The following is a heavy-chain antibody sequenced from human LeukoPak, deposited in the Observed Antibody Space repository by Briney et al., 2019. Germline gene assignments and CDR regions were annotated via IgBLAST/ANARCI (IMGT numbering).Heavy chain of an antibody. D-gene: IGHD1-26*01. Sequence: PGGSLRLSCAASGFTFSSYWMSWVRQAPGKGLEWVANIKQDGSEKYYVDSVKGRFTISRDNAKNSLYLQMNSLRAEDTAVYYCARDSGSYLSPSPYFDYWGQGTLVTVSS. CDR3: ARDSGSYLSPSPYFDY. CDR1: GFTFSSYW. V-gene: IGHV3-7*01. CDR2: IKQDGSEK. J-gene: IGHJ4*02.